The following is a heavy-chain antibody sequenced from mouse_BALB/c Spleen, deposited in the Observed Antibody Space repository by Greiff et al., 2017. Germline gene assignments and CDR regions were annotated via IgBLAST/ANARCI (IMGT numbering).Heavy chain of an antibody. CDR3: ARLSSYDYFDY. J-gene: IGHJ2*01. Sequence: EVQGVESGGGLVKPGGSLKLSCAASGFAFSSYDMSWVRQTPEKRLEWVAYISSGGGSTYYPDTVKGRFTISRDNAKNTLYLQMSSLKSEDTAMYYCARLSSYDYFDYWGQGTTLTVSS. CDR2: ISSGGGST. V-gene: IGHV5-12-1*01. D-gene: IGHD1-1*01. CDR1: GFAFSSYD.